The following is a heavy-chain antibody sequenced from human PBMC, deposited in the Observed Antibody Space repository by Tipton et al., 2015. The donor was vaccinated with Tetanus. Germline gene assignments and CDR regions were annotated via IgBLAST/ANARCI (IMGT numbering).Heavy chain of an antibody. Sequence: TLSLTCTVSGGSISSGGYCWSWIRQHPGKGLESIGCISSRGSTYYNPSLTSRVSISVDTSKNQFSLKLTSVTAADTAIYYCARGGDNLTFQRPTGRWFDPWGHGTLVTASS. V-gene: IGHV4-31*03. CDR2: ISSRGST. J-gene: IGHJ5*02. CDR1: GGSISSGGYC. CDR3: ARGGDNLTFQRPTGRWFDP. D-gene: IGHD1-1*01.